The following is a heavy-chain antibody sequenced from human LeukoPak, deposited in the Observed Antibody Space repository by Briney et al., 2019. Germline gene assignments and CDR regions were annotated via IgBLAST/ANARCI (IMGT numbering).Heavy chain of an antibody. V-gene: IGHV4-31*03. Sequence: SETLSLTCTVSGGSISSGGYYWSWIRQHPGKGLEWIGYIYYSGSTYYNPSLESRVTISVDTSKNQFSLKLSSVTAADTAVYYCARGERDGYNYAFDYWGQGTLVTVSS. J-gene: IGHJ4*02. CDR2: IYYSGST. CDR3: ARGERDGYNYAFDY. D-gene: IGHD5-24*01. CDR1: GGSISSGGYY.